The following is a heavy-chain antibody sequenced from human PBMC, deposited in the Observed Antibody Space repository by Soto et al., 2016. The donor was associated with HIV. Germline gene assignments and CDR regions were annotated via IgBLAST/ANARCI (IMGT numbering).Heavy chain of an antibody. CDR3: ARGRECSGGSCYYFDY. CDR2: MNPDSGNT. CDR1: GYTFTSYD. V-gene: IGHV1-8*03. Sequence: QVQLVQSGAEVKKPGASVKVSCKASGYTFTSYDINWVRQATGQGLEWMGWMNPDSGNTDYAQKFQGRVTITRNTSIRTAYMELSSLRSEDTAVYYCARGRECSGGSCYYFDYWGQGTLVTVSS. D-gene: IGHD2-15*01. J-gene: IGHJ4*02.